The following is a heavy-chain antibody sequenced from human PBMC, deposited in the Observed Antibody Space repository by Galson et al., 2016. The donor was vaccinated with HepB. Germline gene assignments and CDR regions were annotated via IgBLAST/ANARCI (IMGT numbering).Heavy chain of an antibody. CDR2: ISWNSGSK. D-gene: IGHD5-18*01. CDR1: GFIFDDYG. Sequence: SLRLSCAASGFIFDDYGMHWVRQAPGKGLEWVSGISWNSGSKGYADSVKGRFTISRDNGKKSLYLEMKSLRPEDTAFYYCGKDVGTGGYDNGYYYGMDVWGQGTTVTVSS. CDR3: GKDVGTGGYDNGYYYGMDV. J-gene: IGHJ6*02. V-gene: IGHV3-9*01.